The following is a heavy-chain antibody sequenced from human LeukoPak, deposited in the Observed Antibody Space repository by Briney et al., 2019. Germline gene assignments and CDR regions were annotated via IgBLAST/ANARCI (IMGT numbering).Heavy chain of an antibody. CDR2: IRNEGSIK. J-gene: IGHJ4*02. CDR3: VKGYLSTSSWFDY. V-gene: IGHV3-30*02. D-gene: IGHD3-10*01. Sequence: GGSLSLSCSASGFTFSSDGMHWVRQAPGKGLEWVAFIRNEGSIKYHADCVKGRFTIYRDNSKNTLSLQMNSLRADDTAFYYCVKGYLSTSSWFDYWGQGTLVIVSS. CDR1: GFTFSSDG.